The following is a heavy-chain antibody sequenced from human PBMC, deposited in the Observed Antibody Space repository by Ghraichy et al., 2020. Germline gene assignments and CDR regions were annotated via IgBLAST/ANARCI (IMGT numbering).Heavy chain of an antibody. D-gene: IGHD2-2*01. CDR3: ARGRGYCSSTSCYHYYYYGMDV. Sequence: SQTLSLTCAVYGGSFSGYYWSWIRQPPGKGLEWIGEINHSGSTNYNPSLKSRVTISVDTSKNQFSLKLSSVTAADTAVYYCARGRGYCSSTSCYHYYYYGMDVWGQGTTVTVSS. CDR1: GGSFSGYY. J-gene: IGHJ6*02. CDR2: INHSGST. V-gene: IGHV4-34*01.